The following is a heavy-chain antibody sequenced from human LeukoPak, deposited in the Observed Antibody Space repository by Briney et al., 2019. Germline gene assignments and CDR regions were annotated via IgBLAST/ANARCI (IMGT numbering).Heavy chain of an antibody. V-gene: IGHV1-18*01. CDR3: ARAVGISDYYYYYMDV. J-gene: IGHJ6*03. CDR1: GYTFTSYG. CDR2: ISAYNGNT. D-gene: IGHD6-13*01. Sequence: GASVKVSCKASGYTFTSYGISWVRQAPGQGLEWMGWISAYNGNTNYAQKLQGRVTMTADTSTSTAYMDLRSLRSDDTAVYYCARAVGISDYYYYYMDVWGKGTTVTVSS.